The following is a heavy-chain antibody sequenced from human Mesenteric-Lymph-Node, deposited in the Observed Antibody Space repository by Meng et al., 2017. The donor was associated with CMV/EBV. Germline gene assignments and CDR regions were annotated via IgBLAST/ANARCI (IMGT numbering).Heavy chain of an antibody. CDR3: ARGELYQLPDAS. Sequence: GESLKISCAASGFTFSSYAMHWVRQAPGKGLEWVSLISYDGSKESYPDSVRGRFTVSRDDSRNTLYLQMNYLRPEDTAVYYCARGELYQLPDASWGQGTPVTVSS. V-gene: IGHV3-30*04. CDR2: ISYDGSKE. J-gene: IGHJ5*02. D-gene: IGHD2-2*01. CDR1: GFTFSSYA.